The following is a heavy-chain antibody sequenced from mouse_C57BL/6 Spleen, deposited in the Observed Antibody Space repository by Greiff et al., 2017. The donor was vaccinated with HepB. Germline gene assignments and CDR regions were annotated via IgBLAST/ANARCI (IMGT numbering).Heavy chain of an antibody. Sequence: VQLQQSGPELVKPGASVKISCKASGYSFTDYNMNWVKQSNGKSLEWIGVINPNYGTTSYNQKFKGKATLTVDQSSSTAYMQLNSLTSEDSAVYYCARVLITTVVATDYFDDWGQGTTLTVSS. J-gene: IGHJ2*01. V-gene: IGHV1-39*01. CDR1: GYSFTDYN. CDR3: ARVLITTVVATDYFDD. CDR2: INPNYGTT. D-gene: IGHD1-1*01.